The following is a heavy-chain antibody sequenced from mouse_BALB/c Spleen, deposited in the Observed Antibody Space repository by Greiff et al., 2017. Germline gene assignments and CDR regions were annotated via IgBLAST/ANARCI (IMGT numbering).Heavy chain of an antibody. CDR2: IDTSDSYT. Sequence: QVQLKQPGAELVMPGASVKMSCKASGYTFTDYWMHWVKQRPGQGLEWIGAIDTSDSYTSYNQKFKGKATLTVDESSSTAYMQLSSLTSEDSAVYYCARSANSYAMDYWGQGTSVTVSS. D-gene: IGHD1-2*01. J-gene: IGHJ4*01. CDR1: GYTFTDYW. V-gene: IGHV1-69*01. CDR3: ARSANSYAMDY.